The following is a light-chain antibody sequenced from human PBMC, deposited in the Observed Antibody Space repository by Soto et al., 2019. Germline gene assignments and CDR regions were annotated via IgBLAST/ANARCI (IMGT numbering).Light chain of an antibody. V-gene: IGKV3-20*01. CDR2: GAS. CDR3: QQYSSTFWT. Sequence: ELVLPQSPGTLSLSPGESTTLSCRASQSISSSYLAWYQQTPGQAPRLLVYGASSRATGIPDRFSGSGSGTDFTLTISRLEPEDFALYYCQQYSSTFWTLGQGTKVEIK. J-gene: IGKJ1*01. CDR1: QSISSSY.